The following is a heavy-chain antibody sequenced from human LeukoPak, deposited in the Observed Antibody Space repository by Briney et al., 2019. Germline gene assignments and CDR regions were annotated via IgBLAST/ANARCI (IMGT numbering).Heavy chain of an antibody. CDR3: AKDRLGAMLYFDY. CDR2: IRRSGENT. CDR1: GFTFSSYD. D-gene: IGHD1-26*01. V-gene: IGHV3-23*01. Sequence: PGGSLRLSCAASGFTFSSYDMSWVRQAPGRGLEWVSSIRRSGENTYYGDAVKGRFTISRDNSKNTVYLQMNNMRVDDTAVYYCAKDRLGAMLYFDYWGQGTLVTVSS. J-gene: IGHJ4*02.